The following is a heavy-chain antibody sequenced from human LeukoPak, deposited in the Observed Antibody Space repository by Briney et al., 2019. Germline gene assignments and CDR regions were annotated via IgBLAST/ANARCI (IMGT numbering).Heavy chain of an antibody. V-gene: IGHV4-34*01. D-gene: IGHD5-12*01. CDR1: GGSFSDHY. CDR2: INHSGTT. Sequence: SETLSLTCTVYGGSFSDHYWNWIRQPPGKGLEWIGEINHSGTTNYNPSLKSRVTISVDTSNNQFSLKLSSVTAADTALYYCARHRGHALFDYWGQGTLVTVSS. CDR3: ARHRGHALFDY. J-gene: IGHJ4*02.